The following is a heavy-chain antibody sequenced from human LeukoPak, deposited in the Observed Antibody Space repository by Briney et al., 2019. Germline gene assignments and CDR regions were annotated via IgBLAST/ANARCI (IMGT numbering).Heavy chain of an antibody. CDR3: ARQYSAGYSSTWYFDY. CDR1: SRPLSNRPYP. J-gene: IGHJ4*02. D-gene: IGHD6-13*01. Sequence: SDTLTLTCSVCSRPLSNRPYPWRWIPKPPGKGLEWIGNIYYNGNLYFNPPVKSRVTISVDTSKNQFSLRLNSVTAADTAVYYCARQYSAGYSSTWYFDYWGQGTLVTVSS. V-gene: IGHV4-39*01. CDR2: IYYNGNL.